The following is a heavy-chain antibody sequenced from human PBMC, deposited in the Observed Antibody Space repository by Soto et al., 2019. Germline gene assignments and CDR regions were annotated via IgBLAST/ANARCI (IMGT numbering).Heavy chain of an antibody. V-gene: IGHV4-59*01. CDR1: GGSISSYF. D-gene: IGHD6-19*01. J-gene: IGHJ6*02. CDR3: SRDGASSSWHGMDV. Sequence: PSETLSLTCTVSGGSISSYFWSRIRQPPGKGLEWIGYIDYSGRTNYNPSLKSRVSISVDTSKNQFSLMLNSVTAADTAMYYCSRDGASSSWHGMDVWGQGTTVTVSS. CDR2: IDYSGRT.